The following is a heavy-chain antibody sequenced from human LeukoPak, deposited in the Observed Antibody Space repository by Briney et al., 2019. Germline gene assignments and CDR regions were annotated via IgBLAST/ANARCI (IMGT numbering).Heavy chain of an antibody. J-gene: IGHJ4*02. V-gene: IGHV1-46*01. Sequence: GASVKVSCKASGYTFTYYYIHWVRQAPGQGLEWMGIINPSGGTTTYKQNLQDRITLTRDTSTSTAYMELSGPTSEDTARYYCARSPYTSGSLFFLDFWGQGTLIAVS. CDR3: ARSPYTSGSLFFLDF. D-gene: IGHD3-10*01. CDR1: GYTFTYYY. CDR2: INPSGGTT.